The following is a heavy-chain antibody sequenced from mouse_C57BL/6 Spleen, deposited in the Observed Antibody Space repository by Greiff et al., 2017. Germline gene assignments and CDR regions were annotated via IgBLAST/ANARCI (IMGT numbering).Heavy chain of an antibody. J-gene: IGHJ1*03. CDR2: INYDGSST. V-gene: IGHV5-16*01. CDR1: GFTFSDYY. D-gene: IGHD1-2*01. CDR3: ARVHDYGYFDV. Sequence: EVKLEESEGGLVQPGSSMTLSCTASGFTFSDYYMAWVRQVPEKGLEWVANINYDGSSTYYLDSLKSRFIISRDNAKNILYLQMSSLKSEDTATYYCARVHDYGYFDVWGTGTTVTVSS.